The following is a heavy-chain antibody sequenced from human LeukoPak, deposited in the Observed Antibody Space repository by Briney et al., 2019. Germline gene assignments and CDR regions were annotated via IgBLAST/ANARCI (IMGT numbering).Heavy chain of an antibody. Sequence: GGSLRLSCAASGFTFSTYWMHWVRQAPGKGLVWVSRIKSDGSATTYADFVKGRFTVSRDNAKNTLHLQMNSLRAEDTAMYFCARVGGRGSIGGDCWGQGTLVTVSS. V-gene: IGHV3-74*03. D-gene: IGHD3-10*01. CDR1: GFTFSTYW. CDR3: ARVGGRGSIGGDC. J-gene: IGHJ4*02. CDR2: IKSDGSAT.